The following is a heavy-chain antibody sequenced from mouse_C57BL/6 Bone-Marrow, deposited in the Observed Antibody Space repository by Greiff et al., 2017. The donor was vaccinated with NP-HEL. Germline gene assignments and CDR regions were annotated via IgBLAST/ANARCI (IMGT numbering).Heavy chain of an antibody. CDR1: GYAFSSSW. J-gene: IGHJ2*01. CDR2: IYPGDGDT. D-gene: IGHD2-5*01. Sequence: QVQLQQSGPELVKPGASVKISCKASGYAFSSSWMNWVKQRPGKGLEWIGRIYPGDGDTNYNGKFKGKATLTADKSSSTAYMQLSSLTSEDSAVYFCARSGSNYGGGFDYWGQGTTLTVSS. V-gene: IGHV1-82*01. CDR3: ARSGSNYGGGFDY.